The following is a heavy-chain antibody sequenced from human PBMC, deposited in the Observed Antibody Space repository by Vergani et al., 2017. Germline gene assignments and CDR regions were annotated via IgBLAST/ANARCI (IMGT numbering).Heavy chain of an antibody. Sequence: QVQLMQSGAEVKKPGSSVKVSCTASGGTFSSYTISWVRQATGQGLEWMGRMIPILGIANYAQKFQGRVTITADKSTSTSYMELSSLRSEDTAVYYCSRGAEYYYDRMPFDYWGQGTLVTVSS. CDR2: MIPILGIA. D-gene: IGHD3-22*01. J-gene: IGHJ4*02. CDR1: GGTFSSYT. CDR3: SRGAEYYYDRMPFDY. V-gene: IGHV1-69*02.